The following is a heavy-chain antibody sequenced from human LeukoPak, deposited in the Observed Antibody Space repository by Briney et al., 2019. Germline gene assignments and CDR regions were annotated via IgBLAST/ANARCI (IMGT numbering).Heavy chain of an antibody. Sequence: PSETLSLTRTVSGGSISSYYWSWIRPPAGKGGEWIGRIYTSGSTIYNPSLKSRVTMTVDTSKNQFSLKLSSMTAADAAVYYCARHSTMIESRDYFDYWGQGTLVTVSS. CDR2: IYTSGST. CDR1: GGSISSYY. V-gene: IGHV4-4*07. J-gene: IGHJ4*02. CDR3: ARHSTMIESRDYFDY. D-gene: IGHD3-22*01.